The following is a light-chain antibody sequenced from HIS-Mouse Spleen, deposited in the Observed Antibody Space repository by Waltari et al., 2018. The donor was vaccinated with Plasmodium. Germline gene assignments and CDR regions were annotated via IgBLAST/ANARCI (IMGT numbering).Light chain of an antibody. CDR2: EDS. J-gene: IGLJ3*02. V-gene: IGLV3-10*01. Sequence: SYELTQPPSVSVSPGQTARITCSGDALPKNKYADWYQQKSGQAPVLVIYEDSKRPSGIPERFSGSSSGTMATLTISGAQVEDEADYYCYSTDSSGNHRVFGGGTKLTVL. CDR1: ALPKNKY. CDR3: YSTDSSGNHRV.